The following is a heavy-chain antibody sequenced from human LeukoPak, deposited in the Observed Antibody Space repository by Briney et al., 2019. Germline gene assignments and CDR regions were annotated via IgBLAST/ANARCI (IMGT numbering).Heavy chain of an antibody. Sequence: GASVKVSCKASGYTFTSYGISWVRQAPGQGLEWMGWISAYNGNTNYAQKLQGRVAMTTDTSTSTAYMELRSLRSDDTAVYYCARDEGVTMIVVVTKGGAFDIWGQGTMVTVSS. CDR1: GYTFTSYG. V-gene: IGHV1-18*01. CDR2: ISAYNGNT. J-gene: IGHJ3*02. D-gene: IGHD3-22*01. CDR3: ARDEGVTMIVVVTKGGAFDI.